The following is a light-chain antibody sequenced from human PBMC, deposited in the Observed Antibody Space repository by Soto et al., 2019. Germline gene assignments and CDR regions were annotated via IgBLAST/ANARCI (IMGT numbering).Light chain of an antibody. CDR3: QQYDSYVT. CDR1: QSISSW. V-gene: IGKV1-5*03. CDR2: KAS. J-gene: IGKJ3*01. Sequence: DILMTQSPSTVSASVGDRLTITCRASQSISSWLAWYQQKPGKAPKLLINKASSLESGVPSKFSGSGSGTEFTLTISSLQPDDFATYYCQQYDSYVTFGPGTKVAIK.